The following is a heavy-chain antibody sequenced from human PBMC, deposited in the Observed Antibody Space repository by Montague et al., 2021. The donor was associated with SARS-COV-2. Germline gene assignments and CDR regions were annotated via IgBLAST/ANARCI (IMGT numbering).Heavy chain of an antibody. J-gene: IGHJ2*01. CDR3: ARAIWHLDV. CDR2: IYTGGYV. CDR1: GDSISRYY. V-gene: IGHV4-4*07. Sequence: SETLSLTCSVSGDSISRYYWSWIRQSDGKGLEWIGRIYTGGYVNYNPALQSRVSMSVDTSKSQVPLNVTSVTAADTAVYYCARAIWHLDVWDRGILVTVSS.